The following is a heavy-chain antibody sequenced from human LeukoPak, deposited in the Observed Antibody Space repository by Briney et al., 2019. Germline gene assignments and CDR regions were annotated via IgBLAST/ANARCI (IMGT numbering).Heavy chain of an antibody. CDR1: GFTFSHHG. V-gene: IGHV3-23*01. J-gene: IGHJ4*02. D-gene: IGHD5-24*01. Sequence: HPGGSLRLSCAASGFTFSHHGMNWVRQAPGKGLEWVSGIRGNGITTYYADSVKGRFTISRDNSKNTLYLQMNNLRAEDTALYYCAKDDAWLQYNSWGQGTLVTVSS. CDR2: IRGNGITT. CDR3: AKDDAWLQYNS.